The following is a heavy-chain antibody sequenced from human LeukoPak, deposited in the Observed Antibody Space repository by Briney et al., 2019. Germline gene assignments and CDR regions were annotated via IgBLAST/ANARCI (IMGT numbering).Heavy chain of an antibody. CDR2: IYSSGST. D-gene: IGHD3-10*01. CDR1: GGSISSGSYY. V-gene: IGHV4-39*07. CDR3: ARSDGYGLVGI. Sequence: SETLSLTCTVSGGSISSGSYYWGWIRQPPGKTLEWIGSIYSSGSTYYNPSLKSRVIIIIDTPKNHFSLTLSSVTAADTAVYYCARSDGYGLVGIWGQGTMVTVSS. J-gene: IGHJ3*02.